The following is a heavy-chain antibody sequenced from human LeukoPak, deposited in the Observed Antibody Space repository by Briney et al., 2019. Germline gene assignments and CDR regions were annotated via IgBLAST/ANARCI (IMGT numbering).Heavy chain of an antibody. J-gene: IGHJ3*02. CDR1: GFTFSSYS. CDR3: ARRGVVVVTAHPDAFDI. V-gene: IGHV4-39*01. Sequence: GSLRLSCAASGFTFSSYSMNWIRQPPGKGLEWIGSIYYSGSTYYNPSLKSRVTISVDTSKNQFSLKLSSVTAADTAVYYCARRGVVVVTAHPDAFDIWGQGTMVTVSS. CDR2: IYYSGST. D-gene: IGHD2-21*02.